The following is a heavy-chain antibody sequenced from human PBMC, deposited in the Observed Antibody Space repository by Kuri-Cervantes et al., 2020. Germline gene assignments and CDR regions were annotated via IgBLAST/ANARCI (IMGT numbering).Heavy chain of an antibody. Sequence: GESLKISCAASGFTLSDYYMSWVRQAPGKGLEWVSYISSSSSYIYYADSVKGRFTISRDNAKNSLYLQMNSLRAEDTAVYYCARDYSSSWYTPPIYYYYGMDVWGQGTTVTVSS. CDR1: GFTLSDYY. J-gene: IGHJ6*02. CDR2: ISSSSSYI. D-gene: IGHD6-13*01. CDR3: ARDYSSSWYTPPIYYYYGMDV. V-gene: IGHV3-11*06.